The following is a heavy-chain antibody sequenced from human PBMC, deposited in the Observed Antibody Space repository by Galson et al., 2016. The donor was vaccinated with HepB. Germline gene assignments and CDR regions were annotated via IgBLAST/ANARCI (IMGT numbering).Heavy chain of an antibody. CDR3: ARYYDFWGMDV. V-gene: IGHV3-53*04. CDR1: GFSVSANY. Sequence: SLRLSCAASGFSVSANYMTWVRQAPGKGLEWVSVIYTAGKTHYADTVKGRFTITRHNSKNTLYLQMNSLLTEDTAIYYGARYYDFWGMDVWGQGTTVTVSS. CDR2: IYTAGKT. D-gene: IGHD3/OR15-3a*01. J-gene: IGHJ6*02.